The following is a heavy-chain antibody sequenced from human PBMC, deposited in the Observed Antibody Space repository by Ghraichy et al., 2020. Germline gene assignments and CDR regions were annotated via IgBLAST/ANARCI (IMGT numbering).Heavy chain of an antibody. Sequence: SETLSLTCAVSGGSISGYYWSWIRQPPGKGLEWIGYIYYSGSTNYNPSLKSRVTISVDTSKNQFSLKLSAVTAADTAVYYCARVVDWWKDSSGWFDPWGQGTLVTVSS. D-gene: IGHD2-8*02. J-gene: IGHJ5*02. CDR1: GGSISGYY. CDR2: IYYSGST. V-gene: IGHV4-59*01. CDR3: ARVVDWWKDSSGWFDP.